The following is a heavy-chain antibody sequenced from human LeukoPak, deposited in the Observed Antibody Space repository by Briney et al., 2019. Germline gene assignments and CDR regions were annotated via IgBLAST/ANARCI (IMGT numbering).Heavy chain of an antibody. CDR2: IIPIFGTA. D-gene: IGHD4-23*01. J-gene: IGHJ4*02. CDR1: GGIFSSYA. CDR3: ARDYGGNSYYFDY. Sequence: ASVKVSCKASGGIFSSYAISWVRQAPGQGLEWMGRIIPIFGTANYAQKFQGRVTITTDESTSTAYMELSSLRSEDTAVYYCARDYGGNSYYFDYWGQGTLVTVSS. V-gene: IGHV1-69*05.